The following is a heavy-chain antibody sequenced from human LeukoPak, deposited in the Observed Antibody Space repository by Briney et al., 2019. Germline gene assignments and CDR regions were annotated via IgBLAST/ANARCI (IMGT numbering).Heavy chain of an antibody. V-gene: IGHV3-66*01. CDR3: ARIRVPAAMEWFDP. D-gene: IGHD2-2*01. J-gene: IGHJ5*02. CDR2: IYSGGST. Sequence: GGSLRLSCAVSGITLSNYGMSWVRQAPGKGLEWVSVIYSGGSTYYADSVKGRFTISRDNSKNTLYLQMNSLRAEDTAVYYCARIRVPAAMEWFDPWGQGTLVTVSS. CDR1: GITLSNYG.